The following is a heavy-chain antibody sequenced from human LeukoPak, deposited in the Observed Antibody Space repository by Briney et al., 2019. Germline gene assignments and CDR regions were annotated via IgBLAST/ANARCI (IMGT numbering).Heavy chain of an antibody. CDR3: ARASMRRRDGYNRHYEIDY. Sequence: PSETLSLTCTVSNDSFSNYYWTWIRQSPGKALEWIGYVYYTDKTHYNPSLKSRVFISADTSQNQFSLRLSSVTATDTAVYYCARASMRRRDGYNRHYEIDYWGQGTLVTVSS. CDR1: NDSFSNYY. J-gene: IGHJ4*02. CDR2: VYYTDKT. D-gene: IGHD5-24*01. V-gene: IGHV4-59*01.